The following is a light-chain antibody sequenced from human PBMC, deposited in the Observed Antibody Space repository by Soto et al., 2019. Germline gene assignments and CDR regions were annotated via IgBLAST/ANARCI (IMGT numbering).Light chain of an antibody. J-gene: IGKJ2*01. CDR1: QDIISN. CDR2: GAS. CDR3: QQYDSLPYT. Sequence: DTVMTQSPVTLSVSPGERVTLSCRASQDIISNLAWYQQKRGQAPRVLIYGASTRATGVPDRFSGSGSGTEFTLTITSLQSEDSATYYCQQYDSLPYTFGQGTKLDIK. V-gene: IGKV3-15*01.